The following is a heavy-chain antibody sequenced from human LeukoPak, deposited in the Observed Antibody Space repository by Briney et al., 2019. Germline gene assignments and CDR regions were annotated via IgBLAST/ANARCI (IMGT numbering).Heavy chain of an antibody. J-gene: IGHJ4*02. Sequence: KPSETLSLTCAVYGVAFSGYYCSWIRQPPGKGLEWIGEINHSGSTNYNPSLKRRVTISVDTSKNQFSLKLSSVTAADTAVYYCARGPYYYDSSGYFYWGQGALVTVSS. D-gene: IGHD3-22*01. CDR1: GVAFSGYY. CDR2: INHSGST. V-gene: IGHV4-34*01. CDR3: ARGPYYYDSSGYFY.